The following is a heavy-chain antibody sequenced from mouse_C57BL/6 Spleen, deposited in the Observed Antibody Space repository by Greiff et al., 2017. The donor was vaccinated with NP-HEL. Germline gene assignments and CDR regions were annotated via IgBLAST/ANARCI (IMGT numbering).Heavy chain of an antibody. V-gene: IGHV5-16*01. CDR1: GFTFSDYY. CDR2: INYDGSST. D-gene: IGHD2-1*01. CDR3: ARVGLLSDYFDY. Sequence: EVNVVESEGGLVQPGSSMKLSCTASGFTFSDYYMAWVRQVPEKGLEWVANINYDGSSTYYLDSLKSRFIISRDNAKNILYLQMISLQSEDTATYYCARVGLLSDYFDYWGQGTTLTVSS. J-gene: IGHJ2*01.